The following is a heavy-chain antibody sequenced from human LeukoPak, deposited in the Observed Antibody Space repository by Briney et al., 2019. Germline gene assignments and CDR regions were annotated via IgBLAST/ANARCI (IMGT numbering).Heavy chain of an antibody. CDR3: ARSRFLEWLFHFDY. Sequence: PRASVKVSCKASGYTFTSYAMHWVRQATGQRLEWMGWINAGNGNTKYSQKFQGRVTITRDTSASTAYMELSSLRSEDTAVYYCARSRFLEWLFHFDYWGQGTLVTVSS. CDR1: GYTFTSYA. D-gene: IGHD3-3*01. CDR2: INAGNGNT. V-gene: IGHV1-3*01. J-gene: IGHJ4*02.